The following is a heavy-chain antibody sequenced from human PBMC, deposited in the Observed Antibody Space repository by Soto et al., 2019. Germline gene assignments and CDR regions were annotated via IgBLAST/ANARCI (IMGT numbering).Heavy chain of an antibody. CDR2: INPNSGNI. Sequence: ASVKVSCKASGYTFTTYDINWVRQATGHGLEWMGWINPNSGNIGYAQRFQGRVTMTRDTAIRTAYMEVSSLRSDDTAVYYCARGRASGSYYLLDYWGQGTLVTVSS. D-gene: IGHD3-10*01. CDR3: ARGRASGSYYLLDY. J-gene: IGHJ4*02. V-gene: IGHV1-8*01. CDR1: GYTFTTYD.